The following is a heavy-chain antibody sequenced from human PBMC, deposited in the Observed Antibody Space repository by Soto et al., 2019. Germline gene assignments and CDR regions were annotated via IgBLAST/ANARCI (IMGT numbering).Heavy chain of an antibody. CDR2: ISSRSGTT. CDR1: GFTFSNYA. Sequence: GGSLRLSCAASGFTFSNYAMNWVRQAPGKGLEWVSSISSRSGTTYYADSVKGRFTISRDNSKNTLYLQMDSLRAEDTALYYCAKEQIMIFGVPGLDYWGQGTLVTVPS. CDR3: AKEQIMIFGVPGLDY. J-gene: IGHJ4*02. V-gene: IGHV3-23*01. D-gene: IGHD3-3*01.